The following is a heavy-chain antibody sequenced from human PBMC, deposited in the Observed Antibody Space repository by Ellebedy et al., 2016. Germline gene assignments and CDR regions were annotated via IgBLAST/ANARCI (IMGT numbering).Heavy chain of an antibody. V-gene: IGHV4-34*01. CDR1: GGSFSGYY. CDR3: ARVAQDYSSWYLPGVTREDYVELPFDY. Sequence: SETLSLTCAVYGGSFSGYYWSWIRQPPGKGLEWIGESNHSGSTNYNPSLKSRVIITVDTSKNQLYLKLSSVTAADTAVYYCARVAQDYSSWYLPGVTREDYVELPFDYWGQGTLVTVSS. J-gene: IGHJ4*02. CDR2: SNHSGST. D-gene: IGHD6-13*01.